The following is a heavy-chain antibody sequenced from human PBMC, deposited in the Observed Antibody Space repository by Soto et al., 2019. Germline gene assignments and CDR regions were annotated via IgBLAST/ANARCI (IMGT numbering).Heavy chain of an antibody. J-gene: IGHJ3*02. V-gene: IGHV4-30-4*01. CDR3: ARGNIPGATTTTFDI. CDR1: GGSISSGDYY. D-gene: IGHD1-26*01. CDR2: IYYSGST. Sequence: SETQSLTCTVSGGSISSGDYYWSWIRQPPGKGLEWIGYIYYSGSTYYNPALKSRVTISVDTSKNQFSLKLSSVTAAETAVYYCARGNIPGATTTTFDIWGQGIMVTVSS.